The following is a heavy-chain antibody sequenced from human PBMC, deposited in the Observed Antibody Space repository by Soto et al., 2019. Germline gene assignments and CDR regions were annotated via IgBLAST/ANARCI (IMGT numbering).Heavy chain of an antibody. CDR3: AREVQVHTPAFVY. J-gene: IGHJ4*02. D-gene: IGHD2-15*01. Sequence: QVQLVQSGAEMKKPGSSVKVSCQSSGGTFNTYAMNWVRQAPGQGPEWMGDISPMFGAANYAPKFQGRVTSTADGSTGTSYMPLSSLTSEDTARYFCAREVQVHTPAFVYWGQGTLVPVSS. CDR2: ISPMFGAA. CDR1: GGTFNTYA. V-gene: IGHV1-69*19.